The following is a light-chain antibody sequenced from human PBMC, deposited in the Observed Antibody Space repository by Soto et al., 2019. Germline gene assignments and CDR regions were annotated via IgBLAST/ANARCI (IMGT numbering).Light chain of an antibody. J-gene: IGKJ5*01. CDR3: QRRSNWPIT. CDR2: DAS. V-gene: IGKV3-11*01. Sequence: EILLTQSPATLSLSPGASAALSCRATRIVSSYLAWYRQKPGQAPRLLIYDASSRPTDIPARFSGSGSGTDFTLTISSLEPEDFALYYCQRRSNWPITFGQGTRLEIK. CDR1: RIVSSY.